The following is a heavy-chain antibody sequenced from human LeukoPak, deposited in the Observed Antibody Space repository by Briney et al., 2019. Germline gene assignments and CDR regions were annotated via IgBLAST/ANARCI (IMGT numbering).Heavy chain of an antibody. CDR3: ARDTNFKPNLGYYGSGLFDY. J-gene: IGHJ4*02. D-gene: IGHD3-10*01. CDR2: ISYDGSNK. V-gene: IGHV3-30-3*01. Sequence: PGGSLRLSCAASGFTFSSYAMHWVRQAPGKGLEWVAVISYDGSNKYYADSVKGRFTISRDNSKNTLYLQMNSLRAEDTAVYYCARDTNFKPNLGYYGSGLFDYWGQGTLVTVSS. CDR1: GFTFSSYA.